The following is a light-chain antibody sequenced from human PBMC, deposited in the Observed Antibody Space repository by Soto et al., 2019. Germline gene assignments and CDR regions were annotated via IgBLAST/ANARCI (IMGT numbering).Light chain of an antibody. J-gene: IGKJ5*01. CDR1: QDINIY. V-gene: IGKV1-33*01. Sequence: IQVTQSPSSLFASVGDRVTITCQATQDINIYLNWYQQKPGKAPNLLIYDASNLEIGVPSRSSGSGSGTHFTFTISSLQTEDIGTYYCQQYDILPIPFGRGTRLEIK. CDR3: QQYDILPIP. CDR2: DAS.